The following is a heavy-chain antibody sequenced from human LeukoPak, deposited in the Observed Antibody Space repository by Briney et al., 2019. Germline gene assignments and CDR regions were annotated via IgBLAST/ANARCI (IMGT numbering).Heavy chain of an antibody. J-gene: IGHJ6*02. CDR3: ARILGYCSGGSCYRDHYYYYGMDV. CDR2: IIPIFGTA. Sequence: SAKVSCKASGGTFSSYAISWVRQAPGQGLEWMGGIIPIFGTANYAQKFQGRVTITADESTSTAYMELSSLRSEDTAVYYCARILGYCSGGSCYRDHYYYYGMDVWGQGTTVTVSS. D-gene: IGHD2-15*01. CDR1: GGTFSSYA. V-gene: IGHV1-69*13.